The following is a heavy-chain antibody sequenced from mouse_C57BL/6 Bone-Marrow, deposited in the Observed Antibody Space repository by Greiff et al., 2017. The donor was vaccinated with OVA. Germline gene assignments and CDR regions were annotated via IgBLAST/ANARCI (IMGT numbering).Heavy chain of an antibody. CDR2: INSDGGST. V-gene: IGHV5-2*01. J-gene: IGHJ2*01. CDR1: EYEFPSHD. CDR3: ARQGLLRYYFDY. Sequence: DVKVVESGGGLVQPGESLKLSCESNEYEFPSHDMSWVRKTPEKRLELVAAINSDGGSTYYPDTMERRFIISRDNTKKTLYLQMSRLRSEDTALYYCARQGLLRYYFDYWGQGTTLTVSS.